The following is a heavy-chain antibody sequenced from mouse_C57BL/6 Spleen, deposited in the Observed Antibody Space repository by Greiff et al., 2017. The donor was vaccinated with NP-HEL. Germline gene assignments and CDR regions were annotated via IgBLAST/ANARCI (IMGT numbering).Heavy chain of an antibody. J-gene: IGHJ1*03. V-gene: IGHV1-81*01. D-gene: IGHD1-1*01. CDR1: GYTFTSYG. CDR2: IYPRSGNT. CDR3: ARGTTVVRYFDV. Sequence: QVQLQQSGAELARPGASVKLSCKASGYTFTSYGISWVKQRTGQGLEWIGEIYPRSGNTYYNEKFKGKATLTADKSSSTAYMELRSLTSEDSAVYFCARGTTVVRYFDVWGTGTTVTVSS.